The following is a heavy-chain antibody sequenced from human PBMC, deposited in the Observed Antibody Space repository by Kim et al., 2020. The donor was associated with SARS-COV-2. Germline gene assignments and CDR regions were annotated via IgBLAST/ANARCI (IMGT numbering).Heavy chain of an antibody. CDR3: ARDLGLGFFDY. Sequence: GGSLRLSCAASGLTVSSNYMTWVRQAPGKGLEWVSVIYSGGSTYYADSVKGRFTISRDKSKNTLYLQMNSLRPEDTAVYYCARDLGLGFFDYWGQGNLVTVSA. V-gene: IGHV3-53*01. CDR2: IYSGGST. CDR1: GLTVSSNY. D-gene: IGHD3-10*01. J-gene: IGHJ4*02.